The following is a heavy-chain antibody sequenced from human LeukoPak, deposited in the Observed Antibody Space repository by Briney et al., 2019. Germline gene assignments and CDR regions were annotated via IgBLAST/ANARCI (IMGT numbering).Heavy chain of an antibody. CDR2: ISPTGSTT. D-gene: IGHD6-6*01. Sequence: GGSLRLSCTASGFSFSGHWMHWARQLPGKGLVWVSRISPTGSTTSYANSVRGRFTVSRDNAKNTLYLQVNNLRAEDTAVYYCARGPNSNWSGLDFWGQGTLLTVSS. CDR3: ARGPNSNWSGLDF. J-gene: IGHJ4*02. CDR1: GFSFSGHW. V-gene: IGHV3-74*01.